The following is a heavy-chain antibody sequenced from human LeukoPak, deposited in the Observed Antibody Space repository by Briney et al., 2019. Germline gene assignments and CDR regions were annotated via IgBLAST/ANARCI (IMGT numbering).Heavy chain of an antibody. CDR1: GFNFSDHF. CDR3: ARELREHGVFDI. Sequence: GGSLRLSCAASGFNFSDHFMSWIRQAPGRGLEWVSEIYSDGSTYYAASVKGRFSISRDNSKNTVYLQMSSLRAEDTAIYYCARELREHGVFDIWGQGTMVTVSS. V-gene: IGHV3-53*01. D-gene: IGHD1-26*01. J-gene: IGHJ3*02. CDR2: IYSDGST.